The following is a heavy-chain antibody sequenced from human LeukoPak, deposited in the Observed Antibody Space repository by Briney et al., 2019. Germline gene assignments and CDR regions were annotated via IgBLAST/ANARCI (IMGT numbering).Heavy chain of an antibody. CDR3: ARGLGIDF. V-gene: IGHV1-46*01. CDR1: GYTFTSYY. CDR2: INPNGGYT. J-gene: IGHJ4*02. Sequence: GASVTVSCKASGYTFTSYYMHWVGQAPGQGLEWMGIINPNGGYTNYAQKFQGRVTMTRDTSTSTVYMEMSSLRSEDTAVYYCARGLGIDFWGQGTLVTVSS. D-gene: IGHD7-27*01.